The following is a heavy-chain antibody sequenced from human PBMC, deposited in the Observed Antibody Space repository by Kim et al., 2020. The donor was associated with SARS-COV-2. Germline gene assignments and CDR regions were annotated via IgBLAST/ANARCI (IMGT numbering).Heavy chain of an antibody. D-gene: IGHD3-10*01. CDR2: ISSSSSYI. V-gene: IGHV3-21*01. J-gene: IGHJ6*02. CDR1: GFTFSSYS. CDR3: ARDSGWGVTSAVNYYYYGMDV. Sequence: GGSLRLSCAASGFTFSSYSMNWVRQAPGKGLEWVSSISSSSSYIYNADSVKGRFTISRDNAKNSLYLQMNSLRAEDTAVYYCARDSGWGVTSAVNYYYYGMDVWGQGTTVTVSS.